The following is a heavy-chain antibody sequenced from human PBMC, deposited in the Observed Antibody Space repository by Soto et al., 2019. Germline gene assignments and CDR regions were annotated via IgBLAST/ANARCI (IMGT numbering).Heavy chain of an antibody. CDR2: IYDSGST. J-gene: IGHJ6*02. Sequence: TLSLTCSVSGDSLKNHYWAWIRHSPGKGLEWIGNIYDSGSTNYSPALKSRVSMSVDTSKNLFSLKMNSVTAADTAMYYCASGNLQKYNWIRSSYYYGMDVWGQGTTVTVS. D-gene: IGHD1-20*01. V-gene: IGHV4-59*11. CDR3: ASGNLQKYNWIRSSYYYGMDV. CDR1: GDSLKNHY.